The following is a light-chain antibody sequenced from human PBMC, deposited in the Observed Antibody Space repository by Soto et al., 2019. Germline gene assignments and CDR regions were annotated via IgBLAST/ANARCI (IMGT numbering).Light chain of an antibody. V-gene: IGLV2-14*01. CDR1: SSDVGGYNY. CDR2: DVS. Sequence: QSVLTQPDSVSGSHGKSITISCTGTSSDVGGYNYVSWYQQHPGKAPKLMIYDVSNRPSGVSNRFSGSKSGNTASLTISGLQAEDEADYYCSSYTSSSTYYVFGTGTKVTVL. J-gene: IGLJ1*01. CDR3: SSYTSSSTYYV.